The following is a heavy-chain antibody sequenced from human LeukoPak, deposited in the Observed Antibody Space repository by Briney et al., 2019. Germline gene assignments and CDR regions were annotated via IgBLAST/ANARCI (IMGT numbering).Heavy chain of an antibody. D-gene: IGHD4-23*01. CDR3: ARDRGDYGGNKGLVY. J-gene: IGHJ4*02. V-gene: IGHV3-48*03. CDR1: GFTFSSYE. Sequence: GGSLRLSCAASGFTFSSYEMNWGRQGPGQGLERVSYISSSDSTIYYADSVKGRFTISRDNAKNSLYLQMNSLRAEDTAVYYCARDRGDYGGNKGLVYWGQGTLVTVSS. CDR2: ISSSDSTI.